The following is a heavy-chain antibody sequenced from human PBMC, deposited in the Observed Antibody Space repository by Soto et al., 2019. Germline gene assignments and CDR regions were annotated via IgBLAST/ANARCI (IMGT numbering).Heavy chain of an antibody. D-gene: IGHD3-3*01. CDR3: ARHDYSITIFGVVTPFDY. CDR1: GGSISSSSYY. CDR2: IYYSGST. V-gene: IGHV4-39*01. Sequence: SETLSLTCTVSGGSISSSSYYWGWIRQPPGKGLEWIGSIYYSGSTYYNPSLKSRATISVDTSKNQFSLKLSSVTAADTAVYYCARHDYSITIFGVVTPFDYWGQGTLVTVSS. J-gene: IGHJ4*02.